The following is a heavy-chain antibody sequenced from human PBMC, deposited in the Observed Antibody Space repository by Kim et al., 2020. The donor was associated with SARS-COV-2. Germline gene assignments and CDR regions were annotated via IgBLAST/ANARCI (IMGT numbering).Heavy chain of an antibody. CDR2: VSFDGNNK. J-gene: IGHJ6*02. V-gene: IGHV3-30-3*01. Sequence: GGSLRLSCTASGFTFSSHVMHWVRQAPGKGLEWVAVVSFDGNNKYYADSVKGRFTISRDNSQNTLYLLLNYLRPNDTAVYYCARTSARTSGRYYNALDVWGQGATVTVSS. CDR3: ARTSARTSGRYYNALDV. CDR1: GFTFSSHV. D-gene: IGHD3-10*01.